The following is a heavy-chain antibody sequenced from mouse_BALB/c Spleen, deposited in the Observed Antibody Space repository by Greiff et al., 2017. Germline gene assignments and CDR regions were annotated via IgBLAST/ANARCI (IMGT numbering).Heavy chain of an antibody. J-gene: IGHJ3*01. D-gene: IGHD4-1*01. V-gene: IGHV6-6*02. CDR2: IRLKSNNYAT. CDR1: GFTFSNYW. Sequence: EVQLQQSGGGLVQPGGSMKLSCVASGFTFSNYWMNWVRQSPEKGLEWVAEIRLKSNNYATHYAVSVIGRFTISRDDSKSSVYLQMNNLRAEDTGIYYCTSTNWDNGAWFAYWGQGTLVTVSA. CDR3: TSTNWDNGAWFAY.